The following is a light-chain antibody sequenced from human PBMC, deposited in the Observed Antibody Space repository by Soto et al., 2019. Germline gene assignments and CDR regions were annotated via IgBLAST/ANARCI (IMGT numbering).Light chain of an antibody. CDR1: SSNIGGNY. J-gene: IGLJ2*01. V-gene: IGLV1-47*02. CDR3: AAWDDSLSALL. CDR2: SNS. Sequence: QSVLTQPPSASGTPGQRVTISCAGTSSNIGGNYVYWYQQLPGTAPKLLIYSNSQRPSGVPDRFSGSKSGTSASLAISGLRSEDEADYYCAAWDDSLSALLFGGGTKLTVL.